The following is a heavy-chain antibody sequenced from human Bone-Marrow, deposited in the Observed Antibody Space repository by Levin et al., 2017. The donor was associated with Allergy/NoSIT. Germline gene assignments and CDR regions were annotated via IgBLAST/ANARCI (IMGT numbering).Heavy chain of an antibody. CDR1: GFTFSTFG. V-gene: IGHV3-21*01. CDR2: ISSGGNDI. Sequence: TAGGSLRLSCAASGFTFSTFGVNWVRQIPGKGLEWVASISSGGNDIYYADSVKGRFTISRDNVKHSLYLQMNSLRAEDTAVYYCARDRTFGILRNYGLGVWGQGTTVTVSS. D-gene: IGHD3-16*01. J-gene: IGHJ6*02. CDR3: ARDRTFGILRNYGLGV.